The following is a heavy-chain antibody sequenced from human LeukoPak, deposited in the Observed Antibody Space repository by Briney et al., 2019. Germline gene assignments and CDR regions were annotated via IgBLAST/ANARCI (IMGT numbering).Heavy chain of an antibody. V-gene: IGHV3-23*01. CDR3: AKGSRGSNDY. Sequence: GGSLRLSCAASGFTSNSYAMAWVRQAPEKGLEWVSSIIDSGISTYYGDSVKGRFTISRDNSKNTLYLQMNSLRAEDTAVYYCAKGSRGSNDYWGQGTLVTVSS. CDR1: GFTSNSYA. CDR2: IIDSGIST. J-gene: IGHJ4*02. D-gene: IGHD1-26*01.